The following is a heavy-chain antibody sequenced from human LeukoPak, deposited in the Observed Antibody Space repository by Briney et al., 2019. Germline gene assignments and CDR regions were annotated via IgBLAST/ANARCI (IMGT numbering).Heavy chain of an antibody. V-gene: IGHV3-43*02. CDR3: AKAGRSEGFNFFDF. D-gene: IGHD5-24*01. Sequence: GGXXRLSCAASGFTFDKFDMHWVRQAPGKGLEGVSLISGNGGSTYYADSVKGRFTTSRDNSKKSLYMQMNSLRNEDSALYYCAKAGRSEGFNFFDFWGQGTLVTVSS. CDR1: GFTFDKFD. CDR2: ISGNGGST. J-gene: IGHJ4*02.